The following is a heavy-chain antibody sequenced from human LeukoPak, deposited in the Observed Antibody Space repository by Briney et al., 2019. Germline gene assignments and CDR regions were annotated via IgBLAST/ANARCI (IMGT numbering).Heavy chain of an antibody. D-gene: IGHD3-16*01. CDR3: AREGITPVCFDP. CDR2: IYYSGST. Sequence: SQTLSLTCTVSGGSISSGGYYWSWIRQHPGKGLDWIGYIYYSGSTYYNPSLNSRVTISVDTSKNQFSLKLSSVTAADTAVYYCAREGITPVCFDPWGQGTLVTVSS. J-gene: IGHJ5*02. CDR1: GGSISSGGYY. V-gene: IGHV4-31*03.